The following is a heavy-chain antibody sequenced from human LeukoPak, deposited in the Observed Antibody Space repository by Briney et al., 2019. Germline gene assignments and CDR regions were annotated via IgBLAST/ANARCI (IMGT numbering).Heavy chain of an antibody. Sequence: PGGSLRLSCAASGFTFSSYGMSWVRQAPGKGLEWVSAISGSGGSTSYADSVKGRFTISRDNAKNTLYLQMNSLRAEDTAVYYCARVPGYGSAHFDYWGQGTLVTVSS. V-gene: IGHV3-23*01. CDR3: ARVPGYGSAHFDY. D-gene: IGHD3-10*01. CDR2: ISGSGGST. CDR1: GFTFSSYG. J-gene: IGHJ4*02.